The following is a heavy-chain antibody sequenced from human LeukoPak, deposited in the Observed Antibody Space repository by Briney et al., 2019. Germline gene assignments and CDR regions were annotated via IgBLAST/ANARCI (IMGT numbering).Heavy chain of an antibody. V-gene: IGHV3-7*01. D-gene: IGHD3-9*01. Sequence: PGGSLRLSCAASGFTFSDYWMSWVRQAPGRGLEWVANIRQDGSEIYYVDSVKGRFTISRDNAKNSLYLQMNSLRAEDAAVYYCTRDLMDYDVSTGLHHYYMDVWGQGTTVTVSS. CDR2: IRQDGSEI. J-gene: IGHJ6*02. CDR3: TRDLMDYDVSTGLHHYYMDV. CDR1: GFTFSDYW.